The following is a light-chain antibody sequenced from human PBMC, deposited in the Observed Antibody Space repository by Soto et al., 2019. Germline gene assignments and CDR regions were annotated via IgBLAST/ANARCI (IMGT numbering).Light chain of an antibody. J-gene: IGLJ1*01. V-gene: IGLV4-69*01. Sequence: QSVLTQSPSASASLGASVKLTCTLSSGHSSYAIAWHQQQPEKGPRYLIKLNSDGSHSRGDGIPDRFSGSSSGAERYLTISSLQSEDEADYYCQTWGTGIHVFGTGTKVTVL. CDR2: LNSDGSH. CDR1: SGHSSYA. CDR3: QTWGTGIHV.